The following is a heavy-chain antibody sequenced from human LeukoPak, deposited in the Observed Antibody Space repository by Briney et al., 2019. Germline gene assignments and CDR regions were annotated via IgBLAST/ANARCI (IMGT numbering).Heavy chain of an antibody. V-gene: IGHV3-64*01. J-gene: IGHJ6*02. CDR2: ISSNGGST. Sequence: PGGSLRLSCAASGFTFSSYAMHWVRQAPGKGLEYVSAISSNGGSTYYANSVKGRFTISRGNSKNTLYLQMGSLRAEDMAVYYCARDRFHDPVADYYYYYGMDVWGQGTTVTVSS. CDR3: ARDRFHDPVADYYYYYGMDV. D-gene: IGHD6-19*01. CDR1: GFTFSSYA.